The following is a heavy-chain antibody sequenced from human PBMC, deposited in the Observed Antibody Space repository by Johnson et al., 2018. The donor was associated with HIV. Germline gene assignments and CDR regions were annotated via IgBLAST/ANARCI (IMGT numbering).Heavy chain of an antibody. CDR3: ARPRGYSGYDYYLDAFDI. J-gene: IGHJ3*02. Sequence: VQLVESGGILVQPGGSLRLSCAASGFAFSGYWMSWVRQAPGKGLEWVAHIKPDGSENYYMDSVKGRCTISRDNAKNSLYLQMNSLRAEDTAVYYCARPRGYSGYDYYLDAFDIWGQGTMVTVSS. CDR2: IKPDGSEN. D-gene: IGHD5-12*01. V-gene: IGHV3-7*01. CDR1: GFAFSGYW.